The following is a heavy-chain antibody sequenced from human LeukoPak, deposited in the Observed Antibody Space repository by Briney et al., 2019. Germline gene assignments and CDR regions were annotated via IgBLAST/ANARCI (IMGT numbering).Heavy chain of an antibody. CDR1: GGTFSSYA. J-gene: IGHJ4*02. Sequence: SVKVSCKASGGTFSSYAISWVRQAPGQGLEWMGGIIPIFGTANYAQKFQGRVTITADEPTSTAYMELSSLRSEDTAVYYCARGVVVAAKKGRWYFDYWGQGTLVTVSS. CDR2: IIPIFGTA. V-gene: IGHV1-69*13. D-gene: IGHD2-15*01. CDR3: ARGVVVAAKKGRWYFDY.